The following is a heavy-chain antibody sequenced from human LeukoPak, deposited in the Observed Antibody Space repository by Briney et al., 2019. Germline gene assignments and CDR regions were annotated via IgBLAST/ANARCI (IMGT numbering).Heavy chain of an antibody. D-gene: IGHD2-15*01. J-gene: IGHJ6*02. V-gene: IGHV4-30-4*01. CDR3: AGDRGYCSGGSCYFYGMDV. Sequence: SETLSLTCAVSGGSISSDGYYWSWIRQPPGKGLEWIGYIYYSGSACYNPSLKTRVTISVDTSKNQFSLKLSSVTAADTAVYYCAGDRGYCSGGSCYFYGMDVWGQGTTVTVSS. CDR1: GGSISSDGYY. CDR2: IYYSGSA.